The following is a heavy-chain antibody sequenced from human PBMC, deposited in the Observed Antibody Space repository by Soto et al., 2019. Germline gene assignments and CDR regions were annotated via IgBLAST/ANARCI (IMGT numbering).Heavy chain of an antibody. Sequence: GASVKVSCKASGYTFTGYYMHWVRQAPGQGLEWMGWINPNSGGTNYAQKFQGWVTMTRDTSISTAYMELSRLRSDDTAVYYCARALSENCSSTSCYSVVAWFDPWGQGTLVTVSS. CDR2: INPNSGGT. J-gene: IGHJ5*02. CDR3: ARALSENCSSTSCYSVVAWFDP. CDR1: GYTFTGYY. V-gene: IGHV1-2*04. D-gene: IGHD2-2*01.